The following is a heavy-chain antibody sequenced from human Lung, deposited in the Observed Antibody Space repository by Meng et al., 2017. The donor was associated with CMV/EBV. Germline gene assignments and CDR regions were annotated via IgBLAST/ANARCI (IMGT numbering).Heavy chain of an antibody. J-gene: IGHJ3*02. V-gene: IGHV3-21*06. Sequence: GESLKISCAPSGFSFSTYTLHWVRQAPGKGLEWVASISSSRSYINYADPVKDRFTISRDNAKDSLYLQMSSLRAEDTAVYYCARERLYQPLWGDALDIWGQGTMVTVSS. CDR2: ISSSRSYI. CDR3: ARERLYQPLWGDALDI. D-gene: IGHD2-2*01. CDR1: GFSFSTYT.